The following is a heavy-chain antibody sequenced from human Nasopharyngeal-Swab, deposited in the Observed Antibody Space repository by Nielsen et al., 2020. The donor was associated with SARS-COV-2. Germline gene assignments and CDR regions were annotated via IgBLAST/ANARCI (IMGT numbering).Heavy chain of an antibody. D-gene: IGHD2/OR15-2a*01. CDR2: IFYSGST. J-gene: IGHJ5*01. Sequence: SETLSLTCTVPGGSISGYYWSWIRQPPGKGLERIGHIFYSGSTTYNPSLRSRVTISVDTSKNQFSLRLSPVTAADTAVYFCARRGNSYGGNWFDSWGLGSLVVVSS. CDR1: GGSISGYY. CDR3: ARRGNSYGGNWFDS. V-gene: IGHV4-59*01.